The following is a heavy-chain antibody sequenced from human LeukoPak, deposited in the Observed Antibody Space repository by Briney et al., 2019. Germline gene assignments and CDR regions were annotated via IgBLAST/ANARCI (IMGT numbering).Heavy chain of an antibody. CDR3: ARGPTRGKILVAATRRWSDP. Sequence: PSETLSLTCAVYGGSFSGYYWSWIRQPPGKGLEWIGEINHSGSTNYNPSLKSRVTISVDTSKNQFSLKLSSVTAADTAVYYCARGPTRGKILVAATRRWSDPWGQGTLVTVSS. D-gene: IGHD2-15*01. V-gene: IGHV4-34*01. J-gene: IGHJ5*02. CDR1: GGSFSGYY. CDR2: INHSGST.